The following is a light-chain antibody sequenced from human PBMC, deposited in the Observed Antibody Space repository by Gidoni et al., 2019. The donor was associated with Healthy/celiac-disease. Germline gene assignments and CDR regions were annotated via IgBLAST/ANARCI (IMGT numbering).Light chain of an antibody. CDR3: KVWDSSSVV. Sequence: PGQTARITCGGNNIGSKSVHWYQQKPGQAPVLVVSGDSDRPSGIPERFSGSNSGNTATLTISRVEAGDEADYYCKVWDSSSVVFGGGTKLTVL. J-gene: IGLJ2*01. CDR2: GDS. CDR1: NIGSKS. V-gene: IGLV3-21*02.